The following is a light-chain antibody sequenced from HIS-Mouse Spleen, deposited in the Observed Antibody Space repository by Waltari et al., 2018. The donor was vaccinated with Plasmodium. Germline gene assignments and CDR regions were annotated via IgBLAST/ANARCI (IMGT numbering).Light chain of an antibody. V-gene: IGLV3-25*03. CDR1: ALPKQY. J-gene: IGLJ1*01. CDR3: QSADSSGTYV. Sequence: SYELTQPPSVSVSPGQTARITCSGDALPKQYAYWYQQKPGQAPVLVISKGSESPSGCPERLSGSSSGTTVTLTISGVQAEDEADYYCQSADSSGTYVFGTGTKVTVL. CDR2: KGS.